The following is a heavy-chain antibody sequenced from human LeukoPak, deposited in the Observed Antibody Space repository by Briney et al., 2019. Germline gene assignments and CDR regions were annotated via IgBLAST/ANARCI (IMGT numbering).Heavy chain of an antibody. D-gene: IGHD3-10*01. Sequence: GRSLRLSCAASGFTFSSYGMHWVRQAPGKGLEWVAVIWYGGSNKYYADSVKGRFTISRDNSQSALYLQMNSLRAEDTAVYYCVGDFDYWGQGTLVTVSS. J-gene: IGHJ4*02. CDR3: VGDFDY. CDR1: GFTFSSYG. V-gene: IGHV3-33*08. CDR2: IWYGGSNK.